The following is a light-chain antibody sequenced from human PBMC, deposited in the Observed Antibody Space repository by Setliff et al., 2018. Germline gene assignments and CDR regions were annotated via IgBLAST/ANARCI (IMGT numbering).Light chain of an antibody. V-gene: IGLV1-40*01. CDR2: GNN. CDR3: QSYGGSVSGYV. J-gene: IGLJ1*01. Sequence: QSALTQPPSVSGAPGKRVTISCTGTSSAIGAGYSVHWYQQLPGAPPKLLIYGNNNRPSGVPDRFSGSKSGTSASLAITGLQAEDEADYYCQSYGGSVSGYVFGSGTKVTVL. CDR1: SSAIGAGYS.